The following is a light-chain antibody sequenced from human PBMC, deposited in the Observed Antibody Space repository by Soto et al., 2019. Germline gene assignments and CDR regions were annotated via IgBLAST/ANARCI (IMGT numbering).Light chain of an antibody. Sequence: QSVLTQPPSASGSPGQSVTISCTGTSSEVGGYNYVSWYQQHPGKAPKLMIYEVSKRPSGVPDRFSGSKSGNTASLTVSGLQAEDEADYYCSSYAGSNGGVFGTGTKVTVL. J-gene: IGLJ1*01. CDR1: SSEVGGYNY. CDR3: SSYAGSNGGV. CDR2: EVS. V-gene: IGLV2-8*01.